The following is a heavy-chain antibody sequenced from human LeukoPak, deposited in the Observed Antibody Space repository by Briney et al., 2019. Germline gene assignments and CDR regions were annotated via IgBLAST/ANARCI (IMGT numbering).Heavy chain of an antibody. V-gene: IGHV4-59*08. CDR1: GASINNNF. J-gene: IGHJ3*02. Sequence: SETLSLTCTVSGASINNNFWTWIRQPPGKGLEWIGYIYSSGSANYNPSLKSRVIISGDTSKNQISLNLPSVTAADTAVYFCARQSIAARRAFDIWGQGTMVTVSS. CDR2: IYSSGSA. CDR3: ARQSIAARRAFDI. D-gene: IGHD6-6*01.